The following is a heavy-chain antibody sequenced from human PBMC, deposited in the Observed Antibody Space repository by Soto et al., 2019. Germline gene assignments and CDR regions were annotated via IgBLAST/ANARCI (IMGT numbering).Heavy chain of an antibody. CDR1: GGSISYEYYH. J-gene: IGHJ3*02. CDR3: ARVKGLLYSGYDCGAFDI. D-gene: IGHD5-12*01. V-gene: IGHV4-30-4*08. CDR2: VHYSGSI. Sequence: SETLSLTCTVSGGSISYEYYHWTWIRQSPGKGLEWIGYVHYSGSIMYNPSLKSRVTISVDTSKNQFSLKLSSVTAADTAVYYCARVKGLLYSGYDCGAFDIWGQGTMVTVSS.